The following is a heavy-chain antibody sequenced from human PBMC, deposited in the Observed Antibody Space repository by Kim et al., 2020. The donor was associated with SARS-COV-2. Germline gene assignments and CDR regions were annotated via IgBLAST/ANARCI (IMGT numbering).Heavy chain of an antibody. Sequence: GGSLRLSCAASGFTFSSYSMNWVRQAPGKGLEWVSSISSSSSYIYYAYSVKGRFTISRDNAKNSLYLQMNSLRAEDTAVYYCASLTTIVATIRPFDYWGQGTLVTVSS. CDR3: ASLTTIVATIRPFDY. V-gene: IGHV3-21*01. J-gene: IGHJ4*02. D-gene: IGHD5-12*01. CDR2: ISSSSSYI. CDR1: GFTFSSYS.